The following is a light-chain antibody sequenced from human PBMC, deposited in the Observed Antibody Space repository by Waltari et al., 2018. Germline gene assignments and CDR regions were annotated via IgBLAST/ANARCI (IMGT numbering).Light chain of an antibody. CDR3: QQYYSIPPT. Sequence: IVMTKSPDSLAVSRGERAPINCNSSQSVLYSSNNKNYLAWYQQKPGQPPKLLIYWASTRESGVPDRFSGSGSATDFTLTISSLQAEDVAVYYCQQYYSIPPTFGQGTKVEIK. CDR2: WAS. V-gene: IGKV4-1*01. CDR1: QSVLYSSNNKNY. J-gene: IGKJ1*01.